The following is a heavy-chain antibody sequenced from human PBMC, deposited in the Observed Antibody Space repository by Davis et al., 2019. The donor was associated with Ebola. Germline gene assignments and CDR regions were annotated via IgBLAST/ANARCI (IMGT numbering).Heavy chain of an antibody. D-gene: IGHD3-3*01. Sequence: ASVKVSCKASGYTFTGYYMHWVRQAPGQGLEWMGWINPNSGGTNYAQKFQGRVTMTRDTSISTAYMELSRLRSDDTAVYYCARVGQRGSGYYLSLNYWGQGTLVTVSS. CDR1: GYTFTGYY. J-gene: IGHJ4*02. V-gene: IGHV1-2*02. CDR3: ARVGQRGSGYYLSLNY. CDR2: INPNSGGT.